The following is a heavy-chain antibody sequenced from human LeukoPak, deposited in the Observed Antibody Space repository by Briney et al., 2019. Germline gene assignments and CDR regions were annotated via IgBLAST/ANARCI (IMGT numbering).Heavy chain of an antibody. CDR1: GGSISSYY. J-gene: IGHJ5*02. D-gene: IGHD6-19*01. CDR2: IYYSGST. CDR3: ATLYSSGHAFDP. V-gene: IGHV4-59*01. Sequence: SETLSLTCTVSGGSISSYYWSWIRRPPGKGLEWIGYIYYSGSTNYNPSLKSRVTISVDTSKNQFSLKLSSVTAADTAVYYCATLYSSGHAFDPWGQGTLVTVSS.